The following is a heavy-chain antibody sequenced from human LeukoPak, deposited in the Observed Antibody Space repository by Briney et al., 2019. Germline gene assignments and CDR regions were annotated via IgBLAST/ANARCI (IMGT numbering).Heavy chain of an antibody. CDR1: GFTYTDYS. J-gene: IGHJ4*02. CDR2: LGRTGQNK. Sequence: GGSLRLSCSASGFTYTDYSMSWVRQVPGKGLEWVSGLGRTGQNKYYADSVKGRFTLSRDDSRNTVYLQLNNLRVEDTAIYYCARASWISTADAVCWGQGTQVTVSS. CDR3: ARASWISTADAVC. V-gene: IGHV3-23*01. D-gene: IGHD2-2*03.